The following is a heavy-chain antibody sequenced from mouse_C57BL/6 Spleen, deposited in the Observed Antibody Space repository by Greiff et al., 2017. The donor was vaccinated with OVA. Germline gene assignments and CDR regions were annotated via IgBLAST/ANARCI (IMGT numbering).Heavy chain of an antibody. CDR2: INPYNGGT. Sequence: EVQLQQSGPVLVKPGASVKMSCKASGYTFTDYYMNWVKQSHGKSLEWIGVINPYNGGTSYNQKFKGKATLTVDKSSSTAYMELNSLTSEDSAVYYCARSGYYDYESYAMDYWGQGTSVTVSS. CDR1: GYTFTDYY. CDR3: ARSGYYDYESYAMDY. V-gene: IGHV1-19*01. J-gene: IGHJ4*01. D-gene: IGHD2-4*01.